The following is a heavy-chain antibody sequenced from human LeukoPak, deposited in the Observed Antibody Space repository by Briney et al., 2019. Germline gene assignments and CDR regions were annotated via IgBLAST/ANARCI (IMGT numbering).Heavy chain of an antibody. CDR1: GGSISSYY. D-gene: IGHD1-14*01. V-gene: IGHV4-59*01. CDR3: ARGADEPDFDY. J-gene: IGHJ4*02. Sequence: SETLSLTCTVSGGSISSYYWSWIRQPPGQGLEWIGYIYYSGSTNYNPSLKSRVTISVDTSKNQFSLKLSSVTAADTAVYYCARGADEPDFDYWGQGTLVTVSS. CDR2: IYYSGST.